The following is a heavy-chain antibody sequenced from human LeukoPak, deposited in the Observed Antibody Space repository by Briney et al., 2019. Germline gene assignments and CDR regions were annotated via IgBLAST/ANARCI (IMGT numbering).Heavy chain of an antibody. J-gene: IGHJ3*02. V-gene: IGHV1-18*01. Sequence: ASVKVSCKASGYAFPHYGVQWVRQAPGQGLEWMGWISAYNGNTNYAQKLQGRVTMTTDTSTSTAYMELRSLRSDDTAVYYCARGSAGWHAFDIWGQGTMVTVSS. D-gene: IGHD5-24*01. CDR1: GYAFPHYG. CDR3: ARGSAGWHAFDI. CDR2: ISAYNGNT.